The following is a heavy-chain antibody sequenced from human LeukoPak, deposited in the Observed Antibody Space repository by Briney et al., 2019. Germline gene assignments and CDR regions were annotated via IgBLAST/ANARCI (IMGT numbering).Heavy chain of an antibody. V-gene: IGHV1-18*01. CDR3: ARDQQWLDPARHDFDY. J-gene: IGHJ4*02. Sequence: ASVKVSCKASGYTFISYGFSWVRQAPGQGLEWMGWISACNGNTNYAQKLQGRVTMTTDTSTSTAYMELRSLRSDDTAVYYCARDQQWLDPARHDFDYWGQGTLVTVSS. CDR1: GYTFISYG. CDR2: ISACNGNT. D-gene: IGHD6-19*01.